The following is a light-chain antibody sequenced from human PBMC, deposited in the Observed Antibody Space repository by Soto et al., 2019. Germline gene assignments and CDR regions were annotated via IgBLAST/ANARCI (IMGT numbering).Light chain of an antibody. CDR2: DAS. CDR1: QDISNY. Sequence: DIQMTQSPCSLSASVGDRVTITCQASQDISNYLNWYQQKPGKAPKLLIYDASNLETGVPSRFSGSASGTDFTFTISSLQPEDIATYYCQQYDNLPMYTFGQGTKLEIK. V-gene: IGKV1-33*01. J-gene: IGKJ2*01. CDR3: QQYDNLPMYT.